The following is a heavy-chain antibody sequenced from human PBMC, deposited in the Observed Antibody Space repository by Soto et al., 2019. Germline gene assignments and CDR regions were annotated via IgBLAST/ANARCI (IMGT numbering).Heavy chain of an antibody. Sequence: PGGSLRLACAASGFTFRSYAMSWVRQAPGKGLEWVSAISGSGGSTYYADSVKGRFTISRDNSKNTLYLQMNSLRAEDTAVYYCAKDIYYDSSGYYYDYFDYWGQGTLVTVSS. D-gene: IGHD3-22*01. CDR1: GFTFRSYA. V-gene: IGHV3-23*01. CDR2: ISGSGGST. CDR3: AKDIYYDSSGYYYDYFDY. J-gene: IGHJ4*02.